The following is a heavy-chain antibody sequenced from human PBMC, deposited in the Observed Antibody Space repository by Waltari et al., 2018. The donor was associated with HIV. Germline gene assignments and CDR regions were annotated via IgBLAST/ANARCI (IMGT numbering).Heavy chain of an antibody. CDR2: MNPNSGNT. J-gene: IGHJ5*02. V-gene: IGHV1-8*01. Sequence: QVQLVQSGAEVKKPGASVKVSGKASGYTFTGYDINWVRQATEQGLEWMGWMNPNSGNTGYAQKFQGRVTMTRNTSISTAYMELSSLRSEDTAVYYCAREVPGWLDRNWFDPWGQGTLVTVSS. CDR1: GYTFTGYD. CDR3: AREVPGWLDRNWFDP. D-gene: IGHD6-19*01.